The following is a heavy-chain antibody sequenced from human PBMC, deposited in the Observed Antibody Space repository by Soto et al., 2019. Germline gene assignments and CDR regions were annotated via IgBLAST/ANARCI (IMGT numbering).Heavy chain of an antibody. CDR1: EFSCSSHC. CDR3: AKAYNTGWYFGY. V-gene: IGHV3-23*01. CDR2: IYSSGGTT. J-gene: IGHJ4*02. D-gene: IGHD6-25*01. Sequence: GSLSLPCSPSEFSCSSHCMRWVRQAPGKGLEWVSGIYSSGGTTSYADSVKGRFTISRDNAKNTLFLQMNSLRAEDTAVYSCAKAYNTGWYFGYWRQGTLVTVSS.